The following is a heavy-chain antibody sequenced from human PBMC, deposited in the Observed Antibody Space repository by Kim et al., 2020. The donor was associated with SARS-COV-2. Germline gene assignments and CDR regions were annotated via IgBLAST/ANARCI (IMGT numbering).Heavy chain of an antibody. D-gene: IGHD6-19*01. CDR2: IYYSGST. J-gene: IGHJ4*02. V-gene: IGHV4-61*01. CDR3: ARAGLKQWLVADKKFDY. CDR1: GGSVSSGSYY. Sequence: SETLSLTCTVSGGSVSSGSYYWSWIRQPPGKGLEWIGYIYYSGSTNYNPSLKSRVTISVDTSKNQFSLKLSSVTAADTAVYYCARAGLKQWLVADKKFDYWGQGTLVTVSS.